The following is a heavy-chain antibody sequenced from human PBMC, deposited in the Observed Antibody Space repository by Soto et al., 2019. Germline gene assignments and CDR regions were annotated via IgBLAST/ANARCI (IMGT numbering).Heavy chain of an antibody. Sequence: EVQLVESGGGLVQPGGSLKLSCAASGFTFSGSAMHWVRQASGKGLEWVGRIRSKANSYATAYAASVKGRFTISRDDSKNTAYLKMNSLKTEDTAVDYCTRRGTVVTGLFDYWGQGTLVTVSS. CDR2: IRSKANSYAT. V-gene: IGHV3-73*01. D-gene: IGHD2-15*01. CDR1: GFTFSGSA. J-gene: IGHJ4*02. CDR3: TRRGTVVTGLFDY.